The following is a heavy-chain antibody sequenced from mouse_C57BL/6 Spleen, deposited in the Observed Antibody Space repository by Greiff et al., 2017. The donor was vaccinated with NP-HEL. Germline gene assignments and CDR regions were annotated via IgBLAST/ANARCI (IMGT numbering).Heavy chain of an antibody. J-gene: IGHJ2*01. CDR1: GYTFTSYG. Sequence: VKLQESGAELARPGASVKLSCKASGYTFTSYGISWVKQRTGQGLEWIGEIYPRSGNTYYNEKFKGKATLTADKSSSTAYMELRSLTSEDSAVYFCARPTTVVAGDYWGQGTTLTVSS. V-gene: IGHV1-81*01. CDR3: ARPTTVVAGDY. CDR2: IYPRSGNT. D-gene: IGHD1-1*01.